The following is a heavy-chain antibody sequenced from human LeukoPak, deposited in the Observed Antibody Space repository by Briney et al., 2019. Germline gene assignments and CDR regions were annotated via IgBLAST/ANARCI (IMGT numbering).Heavy chain of an antibody. CDR3: ARDPLFCGGDCYVKYFQH. D-gene: IGHD2-21*02. CDR2: ISSSSSYI. CDR1: GFAFSSYS. V-gene: IGHV3-21*01. Sequence: GGSLRLSCAASGFAFSSYSMNWVRQAPGKGLEWVSSISSSSSYIYYADSVKGRFTISRDNAKNSLYLQMNSLRAEDTAVYYCARDPLFCGGDCYVKYFQHWGQGTLVTVSS. J-gene: IGHJ1*01.